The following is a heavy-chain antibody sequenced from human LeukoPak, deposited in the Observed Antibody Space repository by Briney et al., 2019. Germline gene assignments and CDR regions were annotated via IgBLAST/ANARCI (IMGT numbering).Heavy chain of an antibody. Sequence: PGGSLRLSCSASGFTFSSYAMNWVRQAPGKGLEYVSAITSNGGSTYYADSVEGRFTISRDNSKNTLYLQMSSLRAEDTAVYYCVKGRCSGSSCYGGDYRGQGTLVTVSS. J-gene: IGHJ4*02. D-gene: IGHD2-2*01. CDR3: VKGRCSGSSCYGGDY. CDR2: ITSNGGST. V-gene: IGHV3-64D*06. CDR1: GFTFSSYA.